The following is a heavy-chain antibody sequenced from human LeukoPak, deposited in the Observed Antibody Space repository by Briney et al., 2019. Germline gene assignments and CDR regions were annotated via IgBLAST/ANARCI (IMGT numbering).Heavy chain of an antibody. Sequence: PGGSLRLSCAASGFTFRSYWMHWVRQDPGKGLVCVSRINRDGSSTSYADSVKGRFTISRDNAKNTLYLQMNSLRAEDTAVYYCARDFSLGWFDPWGQGTLVTVSS. J-gene: IGHJ5*02. D-gene: IGHD3-3*01. V-gene: IGHV3-74*01. CDR1: GFTFRSYW. CDR3: ARDFSLGWFDP. CDR2: INRDGSST.